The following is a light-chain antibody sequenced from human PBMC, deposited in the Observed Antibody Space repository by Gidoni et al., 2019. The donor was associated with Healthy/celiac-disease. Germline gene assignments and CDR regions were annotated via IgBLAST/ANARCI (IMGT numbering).Light chain of an antibody. CDR2: WAS. V-gene: IGKV4-1*01. CDR1: QSVLYSSNNKNY. Sequence: DIVMTQSPDSLAVSLGAWATLNCQSSQSVLYSSNNKNYLAWYQQKPGQPPKLLIYWASTRESGVPDRFSGSGSGTDFTLTISSLQAEDVAVYYCQQYYSTPPLTFGGGTKVEIK. CDR3: QQYYSTPPLT. J-gene: IGKJ4*01.